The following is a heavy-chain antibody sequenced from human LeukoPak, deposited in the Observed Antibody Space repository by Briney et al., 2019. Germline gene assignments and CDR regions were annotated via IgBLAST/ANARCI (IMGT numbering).Heavy chain of an antibody. CDR1: GGSISSYY. CDR3: ARVRSIAAAGLFDY. J-gene: IGHJ4*02. V-gene: IGHV4-4*07. CDR2: IYTSGST. D-gene: IGHD6-13*01. Sequence: ASETLSLTCTVSGGSISSYYWSWIRQPAGKGLEWIGRIYTSGSTNYNPSLKSRVTMSVDTSKNQFSLKLSSVTAADTAVYYCARVRSIAAAGLFDYWGQGTLVTVSS.